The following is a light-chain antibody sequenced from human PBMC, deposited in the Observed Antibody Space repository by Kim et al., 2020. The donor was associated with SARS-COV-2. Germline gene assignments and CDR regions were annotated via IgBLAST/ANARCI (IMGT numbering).Light chain of an antibody. CDR2: GEN. V-gene: IGLV3-19*01. CDR3: NSRNISANHYV. Sequence: ALGQTVRITCQGDSRRSYYASWYQQKPGQAPVLVIYGENNRPSGIPDRFSGSSSGNTASLTITGAQAEDEADYYCNSRNISANHYVFGAGTKVTVL. J-gene: IGLJ1*01. CDR1: SRRSYY.